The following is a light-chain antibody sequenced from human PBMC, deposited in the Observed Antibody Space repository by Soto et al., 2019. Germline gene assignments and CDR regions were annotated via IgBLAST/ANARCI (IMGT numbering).Light chain of an antibody. Sequence: SALTQPASVSGSPGQSITISCTGTSSDVGSYNLVSWYQQHPGKAPKLMIYEGKKRPSGVSNRFSGSKSANTASLTISGLQTEDEADYYCCSYAGTNTFVFGTGTKLTVL. CDR2: EGK. V-gene: IGLV2-23*01. CDR3: CSYAGTNTFV. CDR1: SSDVGSYNL. J-gene: IGLJ1*01.